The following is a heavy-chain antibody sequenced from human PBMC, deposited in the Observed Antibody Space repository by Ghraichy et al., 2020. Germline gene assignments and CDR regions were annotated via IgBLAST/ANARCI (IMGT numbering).Heavy chain of an antibody. CDR2: INPNSGGT. J-gene: IGHJ4*02. CDR3: ARLPGYSSGWGFDY. V-gene: IGHV1-2*02. Sequence: ASVKVSCKASGYTFTGYHMHWVRQAPGQGLEWMGWINPNSGGTNYAQKFQGRVTMTRDTSISTAYMELSRLRSDDTAVYYCARLPGYSSGWGFDYWGQGTLVTVSS. CDR1: GYTFTGYH. D-gene: IGHD6-19*01.